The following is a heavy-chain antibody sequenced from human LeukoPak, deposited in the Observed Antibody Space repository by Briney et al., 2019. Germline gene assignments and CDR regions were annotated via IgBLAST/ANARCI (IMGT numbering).Heavy chain of an antibody. V-gene: IGHV4-59*08. Sequence: SETLSLTCTVSGGSISSYYWSWIRQPPGKGLEWIGYIYYSGSTNYNPSLKSRVTISVDTSKNQFSLKLSSVTAADTAVYYCARQPYGSYSDYWGQGTLVTVSS. J-gene: IGHJ4*02. D-gene: IGHD3-10*01. CDR2: IYYSGST. CDR3: ARQPYGSYSDY. CDR1: GGSISSYY.